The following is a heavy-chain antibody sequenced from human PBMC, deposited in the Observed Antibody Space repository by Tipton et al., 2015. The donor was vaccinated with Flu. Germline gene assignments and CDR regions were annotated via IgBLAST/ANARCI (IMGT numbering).Heavy chain of an antibody. CDR1: GDAIRSGYL. D-gene: IGHD1-14*01. V-gene: IGHV4-38-2*01. CDR2: IFRTGST. J-gene: IGHJ4*02. Sequence: TLSLTCSVSGDAIRSGYLWAWIRQPPGRGLEWIGNIFRTGSTYLNPSLKGRVAISVDTSKNQFSLKLSSVTAADTAVYYCARSRIPEPSPFYWGQGTRVTVSS. CDR3: ARSRIPEPSPFY.